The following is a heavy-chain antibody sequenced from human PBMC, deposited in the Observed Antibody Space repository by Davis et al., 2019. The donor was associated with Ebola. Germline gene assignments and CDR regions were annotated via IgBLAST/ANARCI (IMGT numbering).Heavy chain of an antibody. CDR3: ARDQQLFF. D-gene: IGHD1-1*01. Sequence: GESLKISCAVSAFTSSNFWMTWVRQAPGKGLEWVANINQDGSEENYVDSVRGRFTISRDNTQNTLYLQMNSLRVDDTAVYYCARDQQLFFWGQGTLVTVSS. J-gene: IGHJ1*01. CDR1: AFTSSNFW. CDR2: INQDGSEE. V-gene: IGHV3-7*03.